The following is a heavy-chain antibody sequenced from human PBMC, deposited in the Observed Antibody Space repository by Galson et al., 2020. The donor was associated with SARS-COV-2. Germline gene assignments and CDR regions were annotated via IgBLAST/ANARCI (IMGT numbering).Heavy chain of an antibody. CDR3: ARGVIAVDGLIEYYYYGMDV. V-gene: IGHV4-34*01. CDR2: INHSGST. Sequence: SETLSLTCAVYGGSFSGYYWSWIRQPPGKGLEWIGEINHSGSTNYNPSLKSRVTISVDTSKNQFSLKLSSVTAADTAVYYCARGVIAVDGLIEYYYYGMDVWGQGTTVTVSS. CDR1: GGSFSGYY. D-gene: IGHD6-19*01. J-gene: IGHJ6*02.